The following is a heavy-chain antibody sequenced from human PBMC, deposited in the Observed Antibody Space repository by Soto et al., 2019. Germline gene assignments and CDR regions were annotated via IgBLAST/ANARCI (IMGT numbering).Heavy chain of an antibody. Sequence: ASVKVSCKASGYIFTGYYMHWVRQAPGQGLEWMGWINHNSGDTNYAQKFQGRVIMTRDTSISTAYMELSGLRSDDTAVYYCARGFSYDSGYWAAFAIRGHGRKVTVSS. CDR2: INHNSGDT. CDR1: GYIFTGYY. J-gene: IGHJ3*02. D-gene: IGHD2-2*03. V-gene: IGHV1-2*02. CDR3: ARGFSYDSGYWAAFAI.